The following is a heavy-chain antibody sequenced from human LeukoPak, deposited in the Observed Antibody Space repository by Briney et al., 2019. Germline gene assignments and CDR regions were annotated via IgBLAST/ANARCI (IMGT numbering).Heavy chain of an antibody. CDR3: AKDRYCGSTSCSGSFDS. J-gene: IGHJ4*02. Sequence: SETLSLTCAVYGGSFSGYYRSWIRQPPGKGLEWIGEINHSGSTNYNPSLKSRVTISVDTSKNQFSLKLSSVTAEDTAVYYCAKDRYCGSTSCSGSFDSWGRGTLVSVSS. V-gene: IGHV4-34*01. CDR2: INHSGST. D-gene: IGHD2-2*01. CDR1: GGSFSGYY.